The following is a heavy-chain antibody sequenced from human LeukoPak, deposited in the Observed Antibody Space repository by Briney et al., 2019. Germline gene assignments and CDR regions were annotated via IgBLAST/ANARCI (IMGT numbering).Heavy chain of an antibody. CDR2: ISSSSTYI. J-gene: IGHJ4*02. CDR1: GFTFVSYT. V-gene: IGHV3-21*01. CDR3: ARDYGSGNYFLYFDS. D-gene: IGHD3-10*01. Sequence: GGSLRLSCAASGFTFVSYTMNWVRQAPGKGLEWVSSISSSSTYIYYADSVKGRFTISRDNAKNSLSLQMNSLRAEDTAVYYCARDYGSGNYFLYFDSCGQGTLVTVSS.